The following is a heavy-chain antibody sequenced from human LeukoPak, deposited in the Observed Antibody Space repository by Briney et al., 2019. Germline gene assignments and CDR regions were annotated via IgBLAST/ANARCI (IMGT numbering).Heavy chain of an antibody. CDR3: ATVYYYDSSGYYYFDY. V-gene: IGHV1-24*01. CDR1: GYTLTELS. Sequence: ASVKVSCKVSGYTLTELSMHWVRRAPGKGLEWMGGFDPEDGETIYAQKFQGRVTMTEDTSTDTAYMELSSLRSEDTAVYYCATVYYYDSSGYYYFDYWGQGTLVTVSS. D-gene: IGHD3-22*01. CDR2: FDPEDGET. J-gene: IGHJ4*02.